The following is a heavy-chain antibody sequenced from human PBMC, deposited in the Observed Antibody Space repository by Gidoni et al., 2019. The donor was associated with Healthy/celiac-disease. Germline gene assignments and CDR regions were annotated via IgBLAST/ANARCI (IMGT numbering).Heavy chain of an antibody. J-gene: IGHJ4*02. CDR1: GCSINSGGYY. CDR2: IYYSGST. D-gene: IGHD3-10*01. V-gene: IGHV4-31*03. CDR3: ARSNSDSGRGPAPGSHFDY. Sequence: QVQLQESGPGLVKPSQTLSLTCTVSGCSINSGGYYWRWLRPHPGKGLEWIGYIYYSGSTYYNPSLKSRVTISVDTSKNQFSLKLSSVTAADTAVYYCARSNSDSGRGPAPGSHFDYWGQGTLVTVSS.